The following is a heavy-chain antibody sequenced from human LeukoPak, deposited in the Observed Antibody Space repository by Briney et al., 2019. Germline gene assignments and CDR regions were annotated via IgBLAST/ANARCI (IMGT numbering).Heavy chain of an antibody. V-gene: IGHV4-59*01. CDR1: GGSISSYY. CDR3: ARGIFGMVLNAFDL. D-gene: IGHD3-3*01. Sequence: SETLSLTCTVSGGSISSYYWTWIRQPPGRGLEWVGYISYGGSTNYNPSLKSRVTISVDTSTNQFSLKLSSVSAADTAVYYCARGIFGMVLNAFDLWGRGTMVTVSS. J-gene: IGHJ3*01. CDR2: ISYGGST.